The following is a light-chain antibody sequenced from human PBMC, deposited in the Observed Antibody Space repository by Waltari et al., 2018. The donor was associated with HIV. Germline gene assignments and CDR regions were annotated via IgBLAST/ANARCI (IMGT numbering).Light chain of an antibody. CDR3: QQRSNWPPLT. V-gene: IGKV3-11*01. Sequence: EIVLTQSPATLSLSPGERATLSCRASQSVSSYLAWYQQKPGQAPRPLIYDASNTATGIPARFSGSGSGTDFTLTISSLEPEDFAVYYCQQRSNWPPLTFGGGTKVEIK. CDR1: QSVSSY. J-gene: IGKJ4*01. CDR2: DAS.